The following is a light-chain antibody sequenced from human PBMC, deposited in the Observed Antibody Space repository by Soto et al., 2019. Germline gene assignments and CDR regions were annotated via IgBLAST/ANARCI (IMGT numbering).Light chain of an antibody. Sequence: DIQMTQSPSTLSASVGDRVTITCRASQSISTWLAWYQQKPGKAPKLLIYKASSLEGGVPSRFSGSGSGTEFNITMRSLQPDDFATYYCQQYKTYPLTFGGGTTVDIK. J-gene: IGKJ4*01. CDR1: QSISTW. CDR2: KAS. V-gene: IGKV1-5*03. CDR3: QQYKTYPLT.